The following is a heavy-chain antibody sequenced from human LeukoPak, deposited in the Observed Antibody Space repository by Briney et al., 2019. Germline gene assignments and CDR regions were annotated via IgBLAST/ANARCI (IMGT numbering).Heavy chain of an antibody. D-gene: IGHD5-12*01. V-gene: IGHV3-53*01. CDR3: ARGPSGYYNT. Sequence: GGSLRLSCAASVFTVSSNYMSWGPQAPGKGLKGGSVFYRGSITYYADSVRGRFTISRDNSKNTLYLQINSLRAEDTAVYYCARGPSGYYNTGGQGTLVTVSS. J-gene: IGHJ4*02. CDR2: FYRGSIT. CDR1: VFTVSSNY.